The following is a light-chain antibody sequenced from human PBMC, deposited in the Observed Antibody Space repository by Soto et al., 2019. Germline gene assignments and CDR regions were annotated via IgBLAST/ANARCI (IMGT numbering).Light chain of an antibody. CDR1: QGIRND. V-gene: IGKV1-6*01. Sequence: AIQMTQSPSSLSASVGDRVTITCRASQGIRNDLGWYQQKPGKAPKLLIYGASSLQSGVPSRFSGSGSGTDFTLTISSLRPEDFATYYCPQENTYPRTFGQGTKVEVK. CDR2: GAS. CDR3: PQENTYPRT. J-gene: IGKJ1*01.